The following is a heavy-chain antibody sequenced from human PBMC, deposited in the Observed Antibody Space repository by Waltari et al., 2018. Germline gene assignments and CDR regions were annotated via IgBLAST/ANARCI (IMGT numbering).Heavy chain of an antibody. CDR2: IYTSGST. J-gene: IGHJ4*02. CDR1: GGSISSYY. Sequence: QVQLQESGPGLVKPSETLSLTCTVSGGSISSYYWSWIRQPAGKGLERLGRIYTSGSTNYNPSLKSRVTMSVDTSKNQFSLKLSSVTAADTAVYYCAREAGAYYDILTGYYPSSYYFDYWGQGTLVTVSS. V-gene: IGHV4-4*07. D-gene: IGHD3-9*01. CDR3: AREAGAYYDILTGYYPSSYYFDY.